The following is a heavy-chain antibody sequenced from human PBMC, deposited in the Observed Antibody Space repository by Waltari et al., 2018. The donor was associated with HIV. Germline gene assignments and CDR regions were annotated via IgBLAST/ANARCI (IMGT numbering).Heavy chain of an antibody. CDR2: ISSSSNFI. V-gene: IGHV3-21*01. CDR3: ARDGGSPPNRWFDP. D-gene: IGHD1-26*01. CDR1: GFSFSSYS. Sequence: EVHLVESGGGLVKRGGSLRLPGAASGFSFSSYSLNWVRQAPGKGLEWVSSISSSSNFIYYADSVKGRFTISRDNAKNSLYLQMNSLRAEDTAVYYCARDGGSPPNRWFDPWGQGTLVTVSS. J-gene: IGHJ5*02.